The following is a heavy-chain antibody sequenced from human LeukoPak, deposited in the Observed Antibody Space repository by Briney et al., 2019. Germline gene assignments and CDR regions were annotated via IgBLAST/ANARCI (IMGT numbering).Heavy chain of an antibody. D-gene: IGHD3-10*01. CDR1: GFTVTNDC. CDR3: TLRGSGSHYEGASVY. CDR2: IYRGGNT. V-gene: IGHV3-66*01. Sequence: GGSLRLSCAASGFTVTNDCMSWVRQAPGKGLEGVSVIYRGGNTYYADSVQGRFTISRAHSNNTLYLQMNSLRADDTAVYYCTLRGSGSHYEGASVYWGRGTLVTVSS. J-gene: IGHJ4*02.